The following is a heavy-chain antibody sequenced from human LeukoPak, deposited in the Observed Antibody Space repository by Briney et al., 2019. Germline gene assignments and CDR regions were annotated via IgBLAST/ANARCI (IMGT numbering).Heavy chain of an antibody. J-gene: IGHJ6*02. D-gene: IGHD5-24*01. V-gene: IGHV4-31*03. Sequence: SQTLSLTCTVSGGSISSGGYYWSWIRQHPGKGLEWIGDIYYSGSTYYNPSLKSRVTISVDTSKNQFSLKLSSVTAADTAVYYCARDNYRDYYYYGMDVWGQGTTVTVSS. CDR1: GGSISSGGYY. CDR3: ARDNYRDYYYYGMDV. CDR2: IYYSGST.